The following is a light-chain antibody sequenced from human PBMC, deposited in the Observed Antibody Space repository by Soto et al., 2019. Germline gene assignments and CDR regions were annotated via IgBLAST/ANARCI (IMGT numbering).Light chain of an antibody. J-gene: IGLJ2*01. CDR3: SSYTTSTTRII. CDR2: EVS. V-gene: IGLV1-40*01. Sequence: QSVLTQPPSVSGAPGQRVTISCTGSSSNIGAGYDVHWYQQLPGTAPKLMIYEVSNRPSGVSNRFSGSKSGNTASLTISGLQAEDEGDYYCSSYTTSTTRIIFGGGTQLTVL. CDR1: SSNIGAGYD.